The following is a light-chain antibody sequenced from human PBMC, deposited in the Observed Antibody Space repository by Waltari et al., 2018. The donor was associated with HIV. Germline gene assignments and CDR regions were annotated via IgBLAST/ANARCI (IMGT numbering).Light chain of an antibody. CDR2: RNS. CDR1: TSNIGSNF. CDR3: AAWDDNLGAYV. J-gene: IGLJ1*01. V-gene: IGLV1-47*01. Sequence: QSVLTQPPSASGTPGQRLTISCSGSTSNIGSNFVYWYQQLPGTAPKLLIYRNSQRPSGVPDRFSDSKSGTSASLAISGLRLEDEADYSCAAWDDNLGAYVFGTGTKVTVL.